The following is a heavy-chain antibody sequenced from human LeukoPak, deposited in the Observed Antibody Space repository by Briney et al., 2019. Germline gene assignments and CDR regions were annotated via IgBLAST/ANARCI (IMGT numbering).Heavy chain of an antibody. CDR2: INQDGTEK. CDR3: ARDTVTNFDY. Sequence: GGSLRLSCAASGFTVSSNYMSWVRQAPGKGLEWVANINQDGTEKYYVDSVKGRFTISRDNAKNSLYLQMNSLRAEDTAVYYCARDTVTNFDYWGQGTLVTVSS. J-gene: IGHJ4*02. V-gene: IGHV3-7*01. D-gene: IGHD4-17*01. CDR1: GFTVSSNY.